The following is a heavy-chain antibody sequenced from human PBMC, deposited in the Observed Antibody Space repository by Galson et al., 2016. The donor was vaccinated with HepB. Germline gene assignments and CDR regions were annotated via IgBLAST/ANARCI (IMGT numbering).Heavy chain of an antibody. CDR2: ILLGGGKA. J-gene: IGHJ6*02. Sequence: SLRLSCAVSGFNSRDYGMHWVRQVPGKGLEWVSGILLGGGKAGYADSVQGRFTISRDNAKNSLYLQMNSLRVDETALYFCTKDLRPGGADVWGQGTTVTVSS. CDR1: GFNSRDYG. V-gene: IGHV3-9*02. D-gene: IGHD3-16*01. CDR3: TKDLRPGGADV.